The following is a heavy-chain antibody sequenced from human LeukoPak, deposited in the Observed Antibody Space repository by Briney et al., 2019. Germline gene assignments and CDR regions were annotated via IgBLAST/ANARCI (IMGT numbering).Heavy chain of an antibody. CDR1: GFTFSIYT. CDR2: ITTSDGNT. J-gene: IGHJ4*02. V-gene: IGHV3-23*01. D-gene: IGHD7-27*01. CDR3: AKDGGLWVSAHWGDS. Sequence: RGSLRLSCAASGFTFSIYTMSCVRQAPGKGLEWVSTITTSDGNTYYADSVKGRFTVSRDNSKNTPFLQMNSLRAEDTAVYYCAKDGGLWVSAHWGDSWGRGTLVTVSS.